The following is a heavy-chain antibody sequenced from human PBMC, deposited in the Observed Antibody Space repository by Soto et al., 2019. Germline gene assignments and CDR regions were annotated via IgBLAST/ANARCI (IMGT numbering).Heavy chain of an antibody. CDR1: GFTFSSYA. CDR3: ANLVGVVIIGAFDI. J-gene: IGHJ3*02. D-gene: IGHD3-3*01. CDR2: ISGSGGST. V-gene: IGHV3-23*01. Sequence: GGSLRLSCAASGFTFSSYAMSWVRQAPGKGLEWVSAISGSGGSTYYADSVKGRFTISRDNSKNTLYLQMNSLRAEDTAVHYCANLVGVVIIGAFDIWGQGTMVTVSS.